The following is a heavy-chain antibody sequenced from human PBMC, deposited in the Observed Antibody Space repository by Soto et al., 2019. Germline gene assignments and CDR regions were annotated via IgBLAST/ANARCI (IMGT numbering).Heavy chain of an antibody. CDR1: GFTFSSYG. CDR2: IWYDGSNK. J-gene: IGHJ6*02. Sequence: GGSLRLSCAASGFTFSSYGMHWVRQAPGKGLEWVAVIWYDGSNKYYADSVKGRFTISRDNSKNTLYLQMNSLRAEDTAVYYCARDLAYYEFWSGVLGYYYGMDVWGQGTTVTVSS. CDR3: ARDLAYYEFWSGVLGYYYGMDV. D-gene: IGHD3-3*01. V-gene: IGHV3-33*01.